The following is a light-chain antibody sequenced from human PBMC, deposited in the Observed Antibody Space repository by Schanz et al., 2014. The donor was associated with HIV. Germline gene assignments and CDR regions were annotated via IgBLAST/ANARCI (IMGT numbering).Light chain of an antibody. Sequence: QSVLTQPASVSASPGQSITISCTGPGSDIGGYNFVSWYQQCPGKAPQLVIFDVNNRPAGISSRFSGSKSGNTASLTISGLQPEDECDYFCSSYTSSSTPLVFGGGTKLTVL. CDR3: SSYTSSSTPLV. CDR1: GSDIGGYNF. J-gene: IGLJ3*02. V-gene: IGLV2-14*03. CDR2: DVN.